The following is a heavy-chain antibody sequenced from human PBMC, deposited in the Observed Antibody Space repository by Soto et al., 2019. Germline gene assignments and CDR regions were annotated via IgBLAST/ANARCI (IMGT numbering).Heavy chain of an antibody. J-gene: IGHJ4*02. Sequence: QVQLVQSGAEVKKPGASVKVSCVASGYTFTTYYMHWVRQVPGQGLEWMGIINPSDNSTSYAQKVQGRVTMTRDTSTSTVYMELSSLRSEDTAVYYCARVDYGGSLPLDYWGQGTLVTVSS. CDR3: ARVDYGGSLPLDY. V-gene: IGHV1-46*03. CDR1: GYTFTTYY. D-gene: IGHD4-17*01. CDR2: INPSDNST.